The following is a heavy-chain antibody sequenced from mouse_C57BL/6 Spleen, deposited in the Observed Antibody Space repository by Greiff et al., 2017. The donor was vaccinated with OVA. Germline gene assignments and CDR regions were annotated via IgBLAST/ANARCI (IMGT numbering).Heavy chain of an antibody. D-gene: IGHD2-3*01. J-gene: IGHJ3*01. V-gene: IGHV2-3*01. CDR3: AKRDGYYGGFAY. Sequence: VKLQESGPGLVAPSQSLSITCTVSGFSLTSYGVSWVRQPPGKGLEWLGVIWGDGSTNYHSALISSLSISKDNSKSQVFLKLNSRQTDDTATYYCAKRDGYYGGFAYWGQGTLVTVSA. CDR2: IWGDGST. CDR1: GFSLTSYG.